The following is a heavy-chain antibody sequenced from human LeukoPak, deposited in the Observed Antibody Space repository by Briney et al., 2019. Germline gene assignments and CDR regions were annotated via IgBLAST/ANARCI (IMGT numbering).Heavy chain of an antibody. J-gene: IGHJ3*02. CDR3: ATTGAFDI. CDR2: ISWNSGSI. CDR1: GFTFDDYA. V-gene: IGHV3-9*01. Sequence: GGSLRLSCAASGFTFDDYAMHWVRHAPGKGLEWVSGISWNSGSIGYADSVKGRFTISRDNAKNSLYLQMNSLRAEDTALYYCATTGAFDIWGQGTMVTVSS. D-gene: IGHD1-14*01.